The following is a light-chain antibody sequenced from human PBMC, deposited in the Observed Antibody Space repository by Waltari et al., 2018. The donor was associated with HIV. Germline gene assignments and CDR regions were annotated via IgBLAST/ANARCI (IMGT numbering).Light chain of an antibody. CDR3: QQYHDYST. Sequence: DIQLTQVPPTLSASVGDRVTITCRASQSITTSLAWYQQKPGKAPKFLLYKACSLNSGVPSRFSGRGSVTDFTLTINSLQSDDFATYYCQQYHDYSTFGQGTKVEI. J-gene: IGKJ1*01. V-gene: IGKV1-5*03. CDR2: KAC. CDR1: QSITTS.